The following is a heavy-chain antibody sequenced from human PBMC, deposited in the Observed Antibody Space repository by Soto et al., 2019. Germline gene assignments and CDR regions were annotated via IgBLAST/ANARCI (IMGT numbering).Heavy chain of an antibody. Sequence: ASVKVSCKASGHTFKNYGINWVRQAPGQGLEWMGWISAYNGDTKYAQKFQGGVTLATDTPTTTDYMELGSLKSDDTAVYYCARDGRQFVPNSDNFDRWGQGTAVTVSS. CDR1: GHTFKNYG. D-gene: IGHD6-6*01. V-gene: IGHV1-18*04. J-gene: IGHJ3*01. CDR3: ARDGRQFVPNSDNFDR. CDR2: ISAYNGDT.